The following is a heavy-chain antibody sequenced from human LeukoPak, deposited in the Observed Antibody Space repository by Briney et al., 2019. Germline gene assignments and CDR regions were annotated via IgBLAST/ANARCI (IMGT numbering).Heavy chain of an antibody. CDR2: IIPIFGSP. CDR1: GDTFNKYA. Sequence: ASVKVSCKASGDTFNKYAISWVRLAPGQGLEWMGGIIPIFGSPNYAHKFQGRLTITTDESTSTAYMELSSLTSDDTAVYYCATETVAEMSASDPLKHCGQGTLVTVSS. D-gene: IGHD4-23*01. V-gene: IGHV1-69*05. CDR3: ATETVAEMSASDPLKH. J-gene: IGHJ1*01.